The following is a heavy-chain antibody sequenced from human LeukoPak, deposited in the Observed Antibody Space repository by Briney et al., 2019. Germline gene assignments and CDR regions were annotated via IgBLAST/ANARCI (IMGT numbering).Heavy chain of an antibody. CDR2: IFPGDSDT. J-gene: IGHJ4*02. D-gene: IGHD3-22*01. Sequence: GESLKISCKGSGYSFTSYWIGWVRQMPGKGLGWMGVIFPGDSDTRYSPSFQGQVTISADKSISTAYLQWSSLKASDTAIYYCARHGYYFDSSGYFYVDYWGQGTLVTVS. V-gene: IGHV5-51*01. CDR1: GYSFTSYW. CDR3: ARHGYYFDSSGYFYVDY.